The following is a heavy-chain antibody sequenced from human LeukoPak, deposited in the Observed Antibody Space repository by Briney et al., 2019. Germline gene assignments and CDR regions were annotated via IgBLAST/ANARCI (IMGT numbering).Heavy chain of an antibody. Sequence: PSETLSLTCTVSGSCISSRNYYWGWIRQPPGKGLEWIGSIYYSGSTYYNPSLKSRVTISVDMSKNQFSLRLSSVTAADTAVYYCASQYYYGSGSYCFDYWGQGTLVIVSS. CDR3: ASQYYYGSGSYCFDY. D-gene: IGHD3-10*01. J-gene: IGHJ4*02. CDR2: IYYSGST. CDR1: GSCISSRNYY. V-gene: IGHV4-39*01.